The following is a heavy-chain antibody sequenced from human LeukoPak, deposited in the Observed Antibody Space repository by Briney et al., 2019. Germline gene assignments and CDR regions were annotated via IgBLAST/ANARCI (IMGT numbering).Heavy chain of an antibody. J-gene: IGHJ5*02. V-gene: IGHV4-4*07. D-gene: IGHD2-2*01. CDR2: IYTSGSA. CDR1: GGSISSNY. Sequence: SETLSLTCTVSGGSISSNYWSWIRQPAGKGLEWIGRIYTSGSANYNPSLKSRVTISVDTSKNQFSLKLSSVTAADTAVYYCARGVVVVPAANNWFDPWGQGTLVTVSS. CDR3: ARGVVVVPAANNWFDP.